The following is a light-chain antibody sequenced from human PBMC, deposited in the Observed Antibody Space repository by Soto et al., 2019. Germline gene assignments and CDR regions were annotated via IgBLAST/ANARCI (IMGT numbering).Light chain of an antibody. CDR1: SSDVGSYNL. CDR2: EDS. V-gene: IGLV2-23*01. Sequence: QSALTQPASVSGSPGQSITISCTRTSSDVGSYNLVSWYQHHPGKAPKLIIYEDSKRPPGVSNRLSGSKSGNTASLTISGLQAEDEADYYCCSYAGSSTFVVFGGGTKVTVL. CDR3: CSYAGSSTFVV. J-gene: IGLJ2*01.